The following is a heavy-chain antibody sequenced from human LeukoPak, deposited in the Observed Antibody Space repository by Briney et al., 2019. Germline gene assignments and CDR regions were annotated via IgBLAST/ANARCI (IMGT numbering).Heavy chain of an antibody. V-gene: IGHV3-23*05. CDR3: ARSLKWNLVGFDY. CDR2: INNSGTST. D-gene: IGHD1-1*01. Sequence: PGGSLRLSCAASGFAFSSYAINWVRQAPGKGMQRVSVINNSGTSTFYAGSVKGRFTISRDNSGNTLYLQMSSLRGEDTALYFCARSLKWNLVGFDYWGQGTLVTVSS. J-gene: IGHJ4*02. CDR1: GFAFSSYA.